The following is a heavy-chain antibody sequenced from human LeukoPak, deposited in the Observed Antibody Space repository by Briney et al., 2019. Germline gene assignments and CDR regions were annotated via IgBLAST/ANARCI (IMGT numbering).Heavy chain of an antibody. J-gene: IGHJ4*02. CDR3: ARISPGGGNIEESY. D-gene: IGHD2-15*01. Sequence: PSETLSLTCTVSGGSISSSSYYWGWIRQPPGKGLEWIGSIYYSGSTYYNPSLKSRVTISVDTSKNQFSLKLSSVTAADTAVYYCARISPGGGNIEESYWGQGTLVTVSS. CDR2: IYYSGST. V-gene: IGHV4-39*07. CDR1: GGSISSSSYY.